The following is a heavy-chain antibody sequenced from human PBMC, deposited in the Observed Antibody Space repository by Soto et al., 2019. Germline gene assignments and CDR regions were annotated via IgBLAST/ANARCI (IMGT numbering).Heavy chain of an antibody. CDR2: IRSKAKKYAT. V-gene: IGHV3-73*01. J-gene: IGHJ4*02. CDR3: TGRGGDSLQDS. D-gene: IGHD4-17*01. Sequence: EVQLEESGGGLVQPGGSLKLSCAGLGFNFSGSALHWVRQPSGKGLEWVGRIRSKAKKYATSYATSVQGRFSLSRDDSKNTAFLKMNSLRDEDTGVYFCTGRGGDSLQDSWGRGTLVTVSS. CDR1: GFNFSGSA.